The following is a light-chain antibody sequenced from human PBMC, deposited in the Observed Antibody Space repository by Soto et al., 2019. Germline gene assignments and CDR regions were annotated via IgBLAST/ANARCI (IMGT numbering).Light chain of an antibody. V-gene: IGKV1-5*03. Sequence: DIQMTQSPFTLSASVGDRVTITCRASQSISTWLAWYQQKPGKAPKLLIYKASNLEDGVPSRFSGSGSGTEFTITISSLQPDDFATYYCQQYNTYPLTFGGGTTVEIK. CDR3: QQYNTYPLT. CDR2: KAS. J-gene: IGKJ4*01. CDR1: QSISTW.